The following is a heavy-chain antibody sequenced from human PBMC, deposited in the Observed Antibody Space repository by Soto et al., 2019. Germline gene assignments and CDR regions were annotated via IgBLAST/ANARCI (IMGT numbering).Heavy chain of an antibody. CDR3: ARGFLDGQWLVLDYFDY. CDR2: IYDSGST. D-gene: IGHD6-19*01. Sequence: SETMSLPCTVSGGSISSYYWSWIRQPQGKGLEWIGYIYDSGSTNYNPSLKSRVTISADTSKNQFSLKLSSVTAADTAVYYCARGFLDGQWLVLDYFDYWGQGTLVIVSS. V-gene: IGHV4-59*01. CDR1: GGSISSYY. J-gene: IGHJ4*02.